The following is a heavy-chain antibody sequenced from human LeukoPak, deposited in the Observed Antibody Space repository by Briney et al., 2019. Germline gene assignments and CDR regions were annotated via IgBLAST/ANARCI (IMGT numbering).Heavy chain of an antibody. Sequence: GGSLRLSCAASGFTFSSYEMNWVRQAPGKGLEWVSYISFSGSSMYYADSVKGRFTISRDNAKNSLYLQMNSLTAEDTAVYYCARDWVAVGGDYMDVWGKGTTVTISS. V-gene: IGHV3-48*03. CDR1: GFTFSSYE. CDR2: ISFSGSSM. J-gene: IGHJ6*03. CDR3: ARDWVAVGGDYMDV. D-gene: IGHD2-15*01.